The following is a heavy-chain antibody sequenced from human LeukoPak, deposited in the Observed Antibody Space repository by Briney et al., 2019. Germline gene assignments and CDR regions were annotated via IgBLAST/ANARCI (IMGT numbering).Heavy chain of an antibody. CDR3: ARDPNPNWYFDL. J-gene: IGHJ2*01. CDR1: GFTFNNYG. Sequence: GGSLRLSCAASGFTFNNYGMSWVRQAPGKGLEWVTGISGSGGSTYYADCVKGRFTISRDNFKNTLYLQMNSLRAEDTAVYYCARDPNPNWYFDLWGRGTLVTVSS. V-gene: IGHV3-23*01. CDR2: ISGSGGST. D-gene: IGHD1-14*01.